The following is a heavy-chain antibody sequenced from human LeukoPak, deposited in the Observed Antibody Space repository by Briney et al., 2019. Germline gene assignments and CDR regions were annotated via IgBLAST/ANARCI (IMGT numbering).Heavy chain of an antibody. D-gene: IGHD6-13*01. CDR2: IYHSGST. V-gene: IGHV4-34*01. J-gene: IGHJ6*03. CDR1: GGSFSGYY. Sequence: SETLSLTCAVYGGSFSGYYWSWIRQPPGKGLEWIGEIYHSGSTYYNPSLKSRVTISVDTSKNQFSLKLSSVTAADTAVYYCAREVAAATLQVIYYYYYYYMDVWGKGTTVTISS. CDR3: AREVAAATLQVIYYYYYYYMDV.